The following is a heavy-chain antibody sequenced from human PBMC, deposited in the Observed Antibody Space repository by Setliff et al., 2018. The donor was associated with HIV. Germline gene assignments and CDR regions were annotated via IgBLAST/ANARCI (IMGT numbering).Heavy chain of an antibody. J-gene: IGHJ3*02. CDR1: GYTFTSYY. CDR3: ASGIVGATWLGAFDI. V-gene: IGHV1-46*01. CDR2: INPSGGSI. Sequence: ASVKVSCKASGYTFTSYYMHWVRQAPGQGLEWIGIINPSGGSISYAQKFQGRVTMTRDTSTSTVYMELSSLRSEDTAVYYCASGIVGATWLGAFDIWGQGTMVTVSS. D-gene: IGHD1-26*01.